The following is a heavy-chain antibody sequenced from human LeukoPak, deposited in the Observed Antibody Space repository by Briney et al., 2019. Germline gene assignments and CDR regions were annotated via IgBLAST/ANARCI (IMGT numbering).Heavy chain of an antibody. CDR2: IYYSGST. Sequence: PSETLSLTCTVSGYSISSGYYWGWIRQPPGKGLEWIGSIYYSGSTYYNPSLKSRVTISVDTSKNQFSLKLSSVTAADTAVYYCARGIVVVPAARGELDYWGQGTLVTVSS. CDR3: ARGIVVVPAARGELDY. CDR1: GYSISSGYY. D-gene: IGHD2-2*01. V-gene: IGHV4-38-2*02. J-gene: IGHJ4*02.